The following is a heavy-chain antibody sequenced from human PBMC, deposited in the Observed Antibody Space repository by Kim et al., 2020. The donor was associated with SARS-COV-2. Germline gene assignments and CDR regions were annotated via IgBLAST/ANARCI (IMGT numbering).Heavy chain of an antibody. D-gene: IGHD3-10*01. V-gene: IGHV3-15*01. Sequence: GGSLRLSCAASGFTFSNAWMSWVRQAPGKGLEWVGRIKSKTDGGTTDYAAPVKGRFTISRDDSKNTLYLQMNSLKTEDTAVYYCTTDLGPRHSKFEKLLWFGEIDYWGQGTLVTVSS. CDR2: IKSKTDGGTT. CDR3: TTDLGPRHSKFEKLLWFGEIDY. J-gene: IGHJ4*02. CDR1: GFTFSNAW.